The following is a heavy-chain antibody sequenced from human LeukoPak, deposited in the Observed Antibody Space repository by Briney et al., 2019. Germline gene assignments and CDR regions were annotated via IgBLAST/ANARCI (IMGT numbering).Heavy chain of an antibody. Sequence: QPGGSLRLSCAASGFSLNSDWMDWVRQAPGKGLEWVANIKHDESEKNYLDSVKGRFTISRDNAQNSLYLQMNGLRVEDTAVYYCTRRLDDWGQGTLVTVSS. CDR3: TRRLDD. CDR2: IKHDESEK. V-gene: IGHV3-7*01. J-gene: IGHJ4*02. CDR1: GFSLNSDW. D-gene: IGHD3-16*01.